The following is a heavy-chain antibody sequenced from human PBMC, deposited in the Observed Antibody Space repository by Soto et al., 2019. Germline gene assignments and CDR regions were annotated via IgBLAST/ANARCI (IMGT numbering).Heavy chain of an antibody. J-gene: IGHJ4*02. V-gene: IGHV1-58*01. D-gene: IGHD3-3*01. CDR2: IVVGSGNT. CDR1: GFTFTSSA. CDR3: AAPVLWYYDFWSGPATTDY. Sequence: ASVKVSCKASGFTFTSSAVQWVRQARGQRLEWIGWIVVGSGNTNYAQKFQERVTITRDMSTSTAYMELSSLRSEDTAVYYCAAPVLWYYDFWSGPATTDYWGQGTLVTVSS.